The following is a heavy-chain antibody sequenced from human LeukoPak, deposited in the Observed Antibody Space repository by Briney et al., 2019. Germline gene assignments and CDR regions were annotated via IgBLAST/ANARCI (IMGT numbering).Heavy chain of an antibody. CDR1: GGSISSHY. CDR3: ATGYYTPDY. D-gene: IGHD2/OR15-2a*01. Sequence: PSETLSLTCTISGGSISSHYWSWIRQPPGKGLEWIGYIYYSGSTYYNPSLKSRVTISVDTSKNQFPLKLTSVTAADTAVYYCATGYYTPDYWGQGTLVTVSS. J-gene: IGHJ4*02. CDR2: IYYSGST. V-gene: IGHV4-59*11.